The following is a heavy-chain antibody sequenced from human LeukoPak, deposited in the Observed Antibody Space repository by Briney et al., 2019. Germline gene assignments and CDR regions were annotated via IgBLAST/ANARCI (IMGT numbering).Heavy chain of an antibody. CDR2: SKSGGSRI. J-gene: IGHJ4*02. CDR3: TRDLDYGGYSNFDH. CDR1: GFTFSRDW. Sequence: GGALRLSCAASGFTFSRDWMHWVRQAPGKGLGMVSRSKSGGSRIMYADSVKGRFTISRNNAKNTLYLQMNRLRAEDTAVYYWTRDLDYGGYSNFDHCREGTLVTVPS. D-gene: IGHD4-23*01. V-gene: IGHV3-74*03.